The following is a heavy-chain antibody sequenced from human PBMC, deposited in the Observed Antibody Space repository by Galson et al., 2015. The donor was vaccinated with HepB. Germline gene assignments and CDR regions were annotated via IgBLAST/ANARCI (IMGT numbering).Heavy chain of an antibody. CDR2: ISYDGSNK. Sequence: SLRLSCAASGFTFSSYGMHWVRQAPGKGLEWVAVISYDGSNKYYADSVKGRFTISRDNSKNTLYLQMNSLRAEDTAVYYCAGGYYDSSGPDYWGQGTLVTVSS. J-gene: IGHJ4*02. CDR3: AGGYYDSSGPDY. V-gene: IGHV3-30*03. D-gene: IGHD3-22*01. CDR1: GFTFSSYG.